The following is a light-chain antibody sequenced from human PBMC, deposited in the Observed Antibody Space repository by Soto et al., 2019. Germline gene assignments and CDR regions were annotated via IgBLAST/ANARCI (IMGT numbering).Light chain of an antibody. CDR1: QGIYDY. CDR3: QRYNSVPLT. CDR2: AAS. V-gene: IGKV1-27*01. Sequence: DIPMTQSPSSLSASVGDRVSITCRASQGIYDYLAWYQQKPGKVPKLLIYAASSLQSGVPSRFSGSGSGTDFTLTISSLQPEDVGTYYCQRYNSVPLTFGGGTKVEIK. J-gene: IGKJ4*01.